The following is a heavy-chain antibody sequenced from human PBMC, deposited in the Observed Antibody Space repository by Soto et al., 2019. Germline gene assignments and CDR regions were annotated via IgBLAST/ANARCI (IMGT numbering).Heavy chain of an antibody. Sequence: SETLSLTCAVSGGSISSGGYSWSWIRQPPGKGLEWIGYIYHSVSTYYNPSLKSRVTILVDRSKNQFSLKLSSVTAADTAVYYCARGEVVALGYWGQGTLVTVSS. V-gene: IGHV4-30-2*01. CDR2: IYHSVST. D-gene: IGHD2-15*01. CDR3: ARGEVVALGY. J-gene: IGHJ4*02. CDR1: GGSISSGGYS.